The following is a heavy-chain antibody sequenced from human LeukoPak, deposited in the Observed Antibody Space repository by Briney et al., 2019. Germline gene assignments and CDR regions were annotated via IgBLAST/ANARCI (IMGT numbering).Heavy chain of an antibody. J-gene: IGHJ4*02. CDR1: GFTFSSYA. Sequence: PGGSLRLSCAASGFTFSSYAMHWVRQAPGKGLEWVAAILYGGGNNYYADSVNGPFTISGDNSKNRLYLQMSSLMAGDKGVYFCAKRGVVIRVILVGFHNQAYYFDCWGQGALVTVSS. V-gene: IGHV3-30*07. CDR3: AKRGVVIRVILVGFHNQAYYFDC. D-gene: IGHD3-22*01. CDR2: ILYGGGNN.